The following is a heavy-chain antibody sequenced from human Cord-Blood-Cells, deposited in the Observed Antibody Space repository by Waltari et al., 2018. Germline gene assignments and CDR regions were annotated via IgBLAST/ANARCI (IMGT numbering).Heavy chain of an antibody. CDR2: IKQDGSEK. D-gene: IGHD4-17*01. CDR3: ARVYLRDYFDY. J-gene: IGHJ4*02. CDR1: GFTFSSYW. Sequence: EVQLVESGGGLVQPGGSLRLSCAASGFTFSSYWLRWVRQAPGKGLEWVANIKQDGSEKYYVDSVKGRFTISRDNAKNSLYLQMNSLRAEDTAVYYCARVYLRDYFDYWGQGTLVTVSS. V-gene: IGHV3-7*01.